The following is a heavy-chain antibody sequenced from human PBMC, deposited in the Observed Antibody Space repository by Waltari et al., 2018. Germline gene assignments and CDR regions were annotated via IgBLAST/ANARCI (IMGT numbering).Heavy chain of an antibody. V-gene: IGHV4-39*07. J-gene: IGHJ4*02. D-gene: IGHD6-13*01. CDR2: IYYGGRH. Sequence: QLQLQESGPGLVKPSETLSLTCTVSGGSISSSGYYWGWIRTHPGKGLEWIGRIYYGGRHYYNPSLKSRVTSSVDKSKNQFSLKLSSVTAADTAVYYCARNVSSISSSRDAFDYWGQGTLVSVSS. CDR3: ARNVSSISSSRDAFDY. CDR1: GGSISSSGYY.